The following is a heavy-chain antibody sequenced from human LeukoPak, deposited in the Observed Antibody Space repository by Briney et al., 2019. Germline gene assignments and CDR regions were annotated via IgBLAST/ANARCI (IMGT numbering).Heavy chain of an antibody. CDR1: GLTFSSSW. D-gene: IGHD5-18*01. CDR3: ARDLAYSRLGY. Sequence: GGSLRLSCAVSGLTFSSSWMDWVRQAPGKGLEGVASINPEGSEKYSADSVKGRFTISRDNAKNSLYLQMDSLRVEDTAFYYCARDLAYSRLGYWGQGMLVTVSS. CDR2: INPEGSEK. J-gene: IGHJ4*02. V-gene: IGHV3-7*01.